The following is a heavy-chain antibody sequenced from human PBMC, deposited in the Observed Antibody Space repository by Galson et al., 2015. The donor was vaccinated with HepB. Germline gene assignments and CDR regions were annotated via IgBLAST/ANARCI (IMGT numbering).Heavy chain of an antibody. CDR1: GFTFSGSG. J-gene: IGHJ6*02. CDR2: IRNGANYYAT. D-gene: IGHD3/OR15-3a*01. Sequence: SLRLSCAASGFTFSGSGIHWVRQAPGKGLEWVGRIRNGANYYATAYAPSVRGRFTVSRDDLKSTAYLQMNSLTPEDTAVYYCTRPGYGSSWFLDYAHGVDGGGQGTTVIVS. CDR3: TRPGYGSSWFLDYAHGVDG. V-gene: IGHV3-73*01.